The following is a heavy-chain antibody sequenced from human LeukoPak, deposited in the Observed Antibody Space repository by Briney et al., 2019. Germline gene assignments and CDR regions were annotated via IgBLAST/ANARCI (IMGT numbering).Heavy chain of an antibody. Sequence: GGSLRLSCAASGFTFSSYLMHWVRQAPGKGLVWVSRINGDGSSTTYADSVKGRFTISRDNAKSTLYLQMNSLRAEDTAVYYCARVVYCSRTSCPLDCWGQGTLVTVSS. D-gene: IGHD2-2*01. CDR2: INGDGSST. CDR1: GFTFSSYL. V-gene: IGHV3-74*01. CDR3: ARVVYCSRTSCPLDC. J-gene: IGHJ4*02.